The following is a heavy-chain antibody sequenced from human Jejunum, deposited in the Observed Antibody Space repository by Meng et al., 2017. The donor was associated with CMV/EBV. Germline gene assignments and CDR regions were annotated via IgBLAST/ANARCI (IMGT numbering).Heavy chain of an antibody. J-gene: IGHJ4*02. CDR1: TASLSAHY. V-gene: IGHV4-59*11. CDR3: ARGVGHATNNSLDS. D-gene: IGHD1-1*01. Sequence: VSTASLSAHYWSWIRQPPGKGLEWMGYVYYSGSATYSPSLRSRITISIDTSRNQFSLNLRSVTAADTAMYFCARGVGHATNNSLDSWGQGTLVTVSS. CDR2: VYYSGSA.